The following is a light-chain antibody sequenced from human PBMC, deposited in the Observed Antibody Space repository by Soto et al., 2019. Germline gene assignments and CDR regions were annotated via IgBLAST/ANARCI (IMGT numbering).Light chain of an antibody. Sequence: AIRMTQSPSSLSASTGDRVTITCRASQGISSYLAWYQQKPGKAPKLLIYAASTLQSGVPSRFSGSGSGTDFTLTISWLQSEDFGTYYCQQYYSYPWTFVQGTKVEIK. V-gene: IGKV1-8*01. CDR1: QGISSY. J-gene: IGKJ1*01. CDR3: QQYYSYPWT. CDR2: AAS.